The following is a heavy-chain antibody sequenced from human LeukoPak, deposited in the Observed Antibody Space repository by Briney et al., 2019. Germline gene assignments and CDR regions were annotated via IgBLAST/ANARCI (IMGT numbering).Heavy chain of an antibody. J-gene: IGHJ5*02. CDR3: ARAYGGWLDP. CDR2: VYMSGST. CDR1: DDSISSGPYY. Sequence: SETLSLTCNVSDDSISSGPYYWTWIRQPAGKGLEWIGRVYMSGSTNYNPSLKSRVTILVDASKKQFFLKLSSVTAADTAVYYCARAYGGWLDPWGQGTLVTVSS. V-gene: IGHV4-61*02. D-gene: IGHD3-10*01.